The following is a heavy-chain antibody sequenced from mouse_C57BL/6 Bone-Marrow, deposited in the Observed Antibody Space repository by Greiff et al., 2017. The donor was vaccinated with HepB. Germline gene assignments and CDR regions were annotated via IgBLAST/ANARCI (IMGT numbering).Heavy chain of an antibody. D-gene: IGHD1-1*01. CDR2: IYPRSGNT. V-gene: IGHV1-81*01. CDR1: GYTFTSYG. J-gene: IGHJ4*01. Sequence: VQLQQSGAELARPGASVKLSCKASGYTFTSYGISWVKQRTGQGLEWIGEIYPRSGNTYYNEKFKGKATLTADKSSSTAYMELRSLTSEDSAVYFCARLGYGSSYYAMDYWGQGTSVTVSS. CDR3: ARLGYGSSYYAMDY.